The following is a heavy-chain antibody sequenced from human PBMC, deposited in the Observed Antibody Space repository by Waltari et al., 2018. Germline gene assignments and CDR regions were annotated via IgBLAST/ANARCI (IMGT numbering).Heavy chain of an antibody. CDR2: ISSYRKDT. CDR3: GRDRAVAGLNSGGDY. J-gene: IGHJ4*02. Sequence: QVQLVQSGAEVKKPGASVKVSCKVSGYTFINYGFTWVRQAPGQGLEWMGWISSYRKDTKDEPKVQGRVIMTTDSSTSTAYMELRSLRSDDTAVYYCGRDRAVAGLNSGGDYWGQGTLVTVSS. D-gene: IGHD6-19*01. V-gene: IGHV1-18*01. CDR1: GYTFINYG.